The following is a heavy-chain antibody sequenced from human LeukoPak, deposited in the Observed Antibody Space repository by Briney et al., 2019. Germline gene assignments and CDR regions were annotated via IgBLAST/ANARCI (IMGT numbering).Heavy chain of an antibody. CDR2: ISSSSSYI. CDR1: GFTFSSYS. CDR3: ARDNHYCSSTSCYEREYYYYYMDV. D-gene: IGHD2-2*01. V-gene: IGHV3-21*01. Sequence: GGSLRLSCAASGFTFSSYSMNWVRQAPGKGLEWVSSISSSSSYIYYADPVKGRFTISRDNAKNSLYLQMNSLRAEDTAVYYCARDNHYCSSTSCYEREYYYYYMDVWGKGTTVTVSS. J-gene: IGHJ6*03.